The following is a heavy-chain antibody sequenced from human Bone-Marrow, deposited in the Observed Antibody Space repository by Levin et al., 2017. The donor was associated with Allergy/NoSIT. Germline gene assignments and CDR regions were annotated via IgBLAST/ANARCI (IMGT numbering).Heavy chain of an antibody. CDR2: LYGGGFGA. J-gene: IGHJ6*03. CDR1: GFTFSDFA. D-gene: IGHD1-1*01. CDR3: AKQNGHPREDYCMDV. Sequence: GESLKISCVASGFTFSDFAMSWVRQAPGKGLEWVSSLYGGGFGALYADSVKGRFTISRDNSKNTLYLQMSNLRVEDAAVYYCAKQNGHPREDYCMDVWGKGTTVTVSS. V-gene: IGHV3-23*01.